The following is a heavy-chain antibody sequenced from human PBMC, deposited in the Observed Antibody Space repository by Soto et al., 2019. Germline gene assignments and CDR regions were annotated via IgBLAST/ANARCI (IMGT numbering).Heavy chain of an antibody. D-gene: IGHD2-15*01. CDR1: GGSITTGGYY. J-gene: IGHJ4*02. Sequence: PSETLSLTCTVSGGSITTGGYYWSWIRQLPGKGLEWIGHRYYSESTYYNPSLKSRVSISLDTSKNQFSLKLSFVTAADTAMYYCARTKCSGGSCYSWSLDYWGKGTQVTVS. V-gene: IGHV4-31*03. CDR3: ARTKCSGGSCYSWSLDY. CDR2: RYYSEST.